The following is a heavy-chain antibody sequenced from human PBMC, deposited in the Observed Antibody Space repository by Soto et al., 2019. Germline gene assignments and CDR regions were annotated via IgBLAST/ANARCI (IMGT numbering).Heavy chain of an antibody. CDR1: GFTFSSYA. J-gene: IGHJ6*03. CDR2: ISSNGGST. CDR3: ARGGEDDFWSGYFGDYYYYYMDV. D-gene: IGHD3-3*01. Sequence: VQLVESGGGLVQPGGSLRLSCAASGFTFSSYAMHWVRQAPGKGLEYVSAISSNGGSTYYANSVKGRFTISRDNSKNTLYLQMGSLRAEDMAVYYCARGGEDDFWSGYFGDYYYYYMDVWGKGTTVTVSS. V-gene: IGHV3-64*01.